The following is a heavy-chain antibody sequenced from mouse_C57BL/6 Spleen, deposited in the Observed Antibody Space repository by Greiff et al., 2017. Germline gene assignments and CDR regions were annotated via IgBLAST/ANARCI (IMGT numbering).Heavy chain of an antibody. Sequence: VQLQQSGAELVKPGASVKLSCKASGYTFTSYCMHWVKQRPGQGLEWIGMFHPNSGSTNYNEKFKSKATLTVDKSSSTAYMQLSSLTSEDSAVYDCARGGLDFDYWGQGTTLTVSS. CDR2: FHPNSGST. CDR1: GYTFTSYC. D-gene: IGHD3-1*01. J-gene: IGHJ2*01. V-gene: IGHV1-64*01. CDR3: ARGGLDFDY.